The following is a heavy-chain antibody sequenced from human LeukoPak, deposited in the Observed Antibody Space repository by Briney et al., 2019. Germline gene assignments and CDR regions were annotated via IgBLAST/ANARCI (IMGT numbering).Heavy chain of an antibody. CDR1: GFTFGTYW. CDR3: AKPLLADSSGYYSPFDY. Sequence: GGSLRLSCGASGFTFGTYWMHWVRQAPGKGLVWVSGINSDGGTTTYADSVKGRFTISRDNAKNTLYLQMNNLRAEDTAVYYCAKPLLADSSGYYSPFDYWGQGTLVTVSS. CDR2: INSDGGTT. J-gene: IGHJ4*02. V-gene: IGHV3-74*01. D-gene: IGHD3-22*01.